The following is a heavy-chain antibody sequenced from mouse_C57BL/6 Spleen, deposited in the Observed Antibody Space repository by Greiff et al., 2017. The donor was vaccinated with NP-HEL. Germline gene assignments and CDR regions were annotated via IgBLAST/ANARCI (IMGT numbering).Heavy chain of an antibody. J-gene: IGHJ4*01. D-gene: IGHD2-3*01. Sequence: QVQLQQSGAELVMPGASVKLSCKASGYTFTSYWMHWVKQRPGQGLEWIGEIDPSDSYTNYNQKFKGKSTLTVDKSSSTAYMQLSSLTSEDSAVYYCARSGDGYYDAMDYWGQGTSVTVSS. CDR2: IDPSDSYT. CDR3: ARSGDGYYDAMDY. CDR1: GYTFTSYW. V-gene: IGHV1-69*01.